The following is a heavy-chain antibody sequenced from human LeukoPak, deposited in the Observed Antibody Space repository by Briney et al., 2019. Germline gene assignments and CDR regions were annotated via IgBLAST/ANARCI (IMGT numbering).Heavy chain of an antibody. CDR2: INSDGSST. CDR3: ARSRMGATKDY. D-gene: IGHD1-26*01. CDR1: GFTFSSYW. Sequence: GGSLRLTCAASGFTFSSYWMHWVRQAPGKGLVWVSRINSDGSSTSYADSVKGRFTISRDNAKNTLYLQMNSLRAEDTAVYYCARSRMGATKDYWGQGTLVTVSS. V-gene: IGHV3-74*01. J-gene: IGHJ4*02.